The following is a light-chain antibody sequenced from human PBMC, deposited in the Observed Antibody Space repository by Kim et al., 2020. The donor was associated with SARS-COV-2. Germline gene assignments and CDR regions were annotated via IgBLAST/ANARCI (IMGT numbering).Light chain of an antibody. V-gene: IGKV3-20*01. Sequence: EMVLTQSPDTLSLSPGETVTLSCRASQSVSSTSLAWYQQKPGQAPRLVIYGASNRAAGIPVRFTGSGSGTDFTLSISRLEPEDSAVYHCHHYGNSAWAFGRGTKVDIK. CDR1: QSVSSTS. CDR3: HHYGNSAWA. J-gene: IGKJ1*01. CDR2: GAS.